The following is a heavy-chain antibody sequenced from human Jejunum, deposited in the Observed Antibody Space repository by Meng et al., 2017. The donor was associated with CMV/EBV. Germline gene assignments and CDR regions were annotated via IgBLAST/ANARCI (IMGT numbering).Heavy chain of an antibody. D-gene: IGHD1-1*01. J-gene: IGHJ4*02. CDR1: CGSLNGYY. Sequence: LTCAVYCGSLNGYYWTWIRQPPGKGLEWIGEVNHSGGSDYNPSLKSLVTISVDTSKNQFSLKLRSVTAADTAVYYCARGNQLVSDSWGQGTLVTVSS. CDR2: VNHSGGS. CDR3: ARGNQLVSDS. V-gene: IGHV4-34*01.